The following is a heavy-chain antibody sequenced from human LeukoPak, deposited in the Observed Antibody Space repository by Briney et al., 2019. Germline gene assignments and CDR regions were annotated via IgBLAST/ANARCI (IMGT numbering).Heavy chain of an antibody. CDR3: ARESLQGMDV. J-gene: IGHJ6*04. CDR1: GGSISSGNYY. V-gene: IGHV4-61*02. CDR2: IYTSGST. Sequence: SQTMSLTCTVSGGSISSGNYYWSWIRQPAGKGLEWIGRIYTSGSTNYNPSLKSRVTTSVDTSKNQLSLKLSSVSAADTAVYYCARESLQGMDVWGKGTTVTVPS.